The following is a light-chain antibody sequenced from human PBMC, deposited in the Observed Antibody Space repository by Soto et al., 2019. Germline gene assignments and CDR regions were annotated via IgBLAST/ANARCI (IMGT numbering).Light chain of an antibody. J-gene: IGKJ4*01. CDR2: GAS. CDR1: QSVSSN. CDR3: QQYNTGVT. V-gene: IGKV3-15*01. Sequence: EIEMTQSPAILSLSPGERATLSCRASQSVSSNLAWYQQKRGQAPRLLIYGASTRATGIPDRFSGSGSGTEFTLTISSLQSEDFAVYYCQQYNTGVTFGGGTEVEVE.